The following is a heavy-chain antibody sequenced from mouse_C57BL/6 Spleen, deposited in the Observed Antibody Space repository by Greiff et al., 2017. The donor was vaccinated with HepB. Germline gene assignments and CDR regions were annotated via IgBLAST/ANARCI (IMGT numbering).Heavy chain of an antibody. J-gene: IGHJ4*01. CDR3: ARGPGHYYAMDY. V-gene: IGHV1-42*01. D-gene: IGHD3-3*01. CDR2: INPSTGGT. CDR1: GYSFTGYY. Sequence: VQLKQSGPELVKPGASVKISCKASGYSFTGYYMNWVKQSPEKSLEWIGEINPSTGGTTYNQKFKAKATLTVDKSSSTAYMQLKSLTSEDSAVYYCARGPGHYYAMDYWGQGTSVTVSS.